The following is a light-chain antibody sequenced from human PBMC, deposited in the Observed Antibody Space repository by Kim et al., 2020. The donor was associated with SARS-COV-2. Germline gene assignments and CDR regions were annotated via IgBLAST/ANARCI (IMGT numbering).Light chain of an antibody. Sequence: EIVMTQSPATLSVSPGERATLSCRASQSVSSNLAWYQQKPGQAPRLLIYGASTSATGIPARFSGSGSGTEFTLTISSLQSEDFAVYYCQQYNNWPNTFGQGTKLEI. CDR2: GAS. CDR1: QSVSSN. V-gene: IGKV3-15*01. CDR3: QQYNNWPNT. J-gene: IGKJ2*01.